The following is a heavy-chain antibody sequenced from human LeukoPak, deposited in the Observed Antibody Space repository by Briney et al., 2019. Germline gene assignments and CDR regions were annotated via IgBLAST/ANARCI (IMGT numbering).Heavy chain of an antibody. CDR1: GGSFSAYY. CDR3: ARVKPYYYGSGSYLTLWGFDY. CDR2: INHSGST. D-gene: IGHD3-10*01. Sequence: SETLSLTCAVYGGSFSAYYWSWIRQPPGKGLEWIGEINHSGSTNYNPSLKSRVTMSVDTSKNQFSLKLNSVTAADTAVYYCARVKPYYYGSGSYLTLWGFDYWGQGTLVTVSS. V-gene: IGHV4-34*01. J-gene: IGHJ4*02.